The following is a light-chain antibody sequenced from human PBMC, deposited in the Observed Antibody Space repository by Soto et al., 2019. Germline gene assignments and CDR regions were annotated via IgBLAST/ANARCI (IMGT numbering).Light chain of an antibody. CDR1: RSIGTW. CDR3: QQSYSNPWT. CDR2: GVS. J-gene: IGKJ1*01. V-gene: IGKV1-5*01. Sequence: DIQMTQSPSTLPASLGDRVTITCRASRSIGTWLEWYQQRPGKAPKLLVYGVSSLETGVPSRFRGSGSGTEFALTISSLQPEDFEAYYCQQSYSNPWTFGQGTKVDTK.